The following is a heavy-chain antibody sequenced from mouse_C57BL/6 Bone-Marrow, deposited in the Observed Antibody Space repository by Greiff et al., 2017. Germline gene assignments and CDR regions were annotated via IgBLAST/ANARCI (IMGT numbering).Heavy chain of an antibody. CDR3: ARGDSKGLYYAMDY. J-gene: IGHJ4*01. CDR2: IDPNSGGT. V-gene: IGHV1-72*01. Sequence: QVQLKQPGAELVKPGASVKLSCKASGYTFTSYWMHWVKQRPGRGLEWIGRIDPNSGGTKYNEKFKSKATLTVDKPSSTAYMQLSSLTSEDSAVYYCARGDSKGLYYAMDYWGQGTSVTVSS. D-gene: IGHD2-5*01. CDR1: GYTFTSYW.